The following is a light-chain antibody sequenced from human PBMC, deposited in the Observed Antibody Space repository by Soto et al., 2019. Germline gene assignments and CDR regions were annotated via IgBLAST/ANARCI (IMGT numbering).Light chain of an antibody. J-gene: IGKJ4*01. V-gene: IGKV3-15*01. CDR3: QQYNNWPLT. Sequence: EIVMTQSPATLSVSPGERATLSCRASQSVSSNLAWYQRKPGQAPRLLVYGASTRATGIPARFSGSGSGTEFTLTISSLQYEDFEVYSCQQYNNWPLTLGGGTKGDIK. CDR2: GAS. CDR1: QSVSSN.